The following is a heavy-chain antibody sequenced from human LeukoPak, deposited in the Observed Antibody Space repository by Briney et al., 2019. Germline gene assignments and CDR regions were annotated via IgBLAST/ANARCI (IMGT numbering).Heavy chain of an antibody. Sequence: GGSLRLSCAASGFTFSNYAMSWVRQAPGKGLEWVSGVSGSGGVTYHAESVKGRFTISRDNSKNTLHLQMNSLRAEDTAVYYCATFLAIVTARDSLYFQHWGQGTLVAVSS. CDR3: ATFLAIVTARDSLYFQH. D-gene: IGHD3-3*02. J-gene: IGHJ1*01. CDR2: VSGSGGVT. V-gene: IGHV3-23*01. CDR1: GFTFSNYA.